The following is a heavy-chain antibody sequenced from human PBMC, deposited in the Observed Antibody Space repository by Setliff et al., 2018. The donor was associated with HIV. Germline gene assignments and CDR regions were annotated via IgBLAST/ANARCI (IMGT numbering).Heavy chain of an antibody. J-gene: IGHJ6*02. Sequence: LSLTCTVSSASISSSGYYWGWIRQPPGKGLEWIGSIYYSGSTYYNPSLKSRVTISVDTSKNQFSLRLSSVTAADTAVYYCARGRSCSSSSCYLVYYYYYGMDVWGHGSTVTVSS. D-gene: IGHD2-2*01. CDR2: IYYSGST. CDR3: ARGRSCSSSSCYLVYYYYYGMDV. CDR1: SASISSSGYY. V-gene: IGHV4-39*01.